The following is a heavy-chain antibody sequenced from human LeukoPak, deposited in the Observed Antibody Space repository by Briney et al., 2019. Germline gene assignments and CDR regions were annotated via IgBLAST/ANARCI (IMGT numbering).Heavy chain of an antibody. CDR2: MSAYNGNT. CDR3: ARTPYSGYDRYYYYYGMDV. J-gene: IGHJ6*02. D-gene: IGHD5-12*01. CDR1: GDTFTSYG. Sequence: ASVKVSCKASGDTFTSYGISWVRQAPGQGLEWMGWMSAYNGNTNYAQKLQGRVTMTTDTSTSTAYMELRSLRSDDTAVYYCARTPYSGYDRYYYYYGMDVWGQGTTVTVSS. V-gene: IGHV1-18*01.